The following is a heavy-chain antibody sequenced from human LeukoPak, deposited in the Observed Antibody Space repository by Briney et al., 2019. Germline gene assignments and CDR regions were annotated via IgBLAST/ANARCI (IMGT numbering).Heavy chain of an antibody. J-gene: IGHJ4*02. CDR1: GYTFTSYG. Sequence: ASVKVSCKATGYTFTSYGISWVRQAPGQGLEWMGIINPSGDSTSYTEKFQGRVSMTKDTFTSTVYMELSSLRSEDTAVYYCARGAYSGTGSYYDYWGQGTLVTVSS. CDR3: ARGAYSGTGSYYDY. D-gene: IGHD3-10*01. CDR2: INPSGDST. V-gene: IGHV1-46*01.